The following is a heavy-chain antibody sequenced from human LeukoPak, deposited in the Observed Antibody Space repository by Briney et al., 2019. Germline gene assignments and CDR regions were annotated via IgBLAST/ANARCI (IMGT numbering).Heavy chain of an antibody. CDR1: GFTFSSYS. D-gene: IGHD5-12*01. J-gene: IGHJ4*02. Sequence: PGGSLRLSCAASGFTFSSYSMNWVRQAPGKGLEWVSAISGSGGSTYYADSVKGRFTISRDNSKNTLYLQMNSLRAEDTAVYYCAKLKSMVATSMYYFDYWGQGTLVTVSS. CDR3: AKLKSMVATSMYYFDY. CDR2: ISGSGGST. V-gene: IGHV3-23*01.